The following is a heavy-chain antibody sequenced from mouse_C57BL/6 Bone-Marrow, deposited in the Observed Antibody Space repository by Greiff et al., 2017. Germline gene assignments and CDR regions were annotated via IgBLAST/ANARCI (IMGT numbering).Heavy chain of an antibody. CDR1: GYTFTSYW. CDR3: AIPYYYGSSSSDY. V-gene: IGHV1-69*01. D-gene: IGHD1-1*01. CDR2: IDPSDSYT. J-gene: IGHJ2*01. Sequence: QVQLQQPGAELVMPGASVKLSCKASGYTFTSYWMHWVKQRPGQGLEWIGEIDPSDSYTNYNQKFKGKSTLTVDKSSSTAYMQLSSLTSEDSAVYYCAIPYYYGSSSSDYWGQGTTLTVSS.